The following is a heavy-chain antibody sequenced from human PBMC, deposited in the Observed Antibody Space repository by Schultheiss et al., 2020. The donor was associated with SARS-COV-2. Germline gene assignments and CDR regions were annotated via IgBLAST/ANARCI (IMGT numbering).Heavy chain of an antibody. J-gene: IGHJ3*02. Sequence: SETLSLTCTVSGGSVSSGSYYWTWIRQPPGKGLEWIGCIYYSGSTNYNPSLKSRVTISVDTSKNQFSLKLSSVTAADTAVYYCARDGTGEAFDIWGQGTMVTVSS. CDR1: GGSVSSGSYY. CDR2: IYYSGST. V-gene: IGHV4-61*01. CDR3: ARDGTGEAFDI. D-gene: IGHD7-27*01.